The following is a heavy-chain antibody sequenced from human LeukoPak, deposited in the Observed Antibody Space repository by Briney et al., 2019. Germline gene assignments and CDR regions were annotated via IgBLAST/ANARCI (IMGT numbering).Heavy chain of an antibody. V-gene: IGHV3-21*01. CDR2: ISSSSSYI. CDR3: ARLWQPDYGDCLDH. D-gene: IGHD4-17*01. CDR1: GFTFSSYS. J-gene: IGHJ4*02. Sequence: GGSLRLFCAASGFTFSSYSMNWVRQAPGKGLEWVSSISSSSSYIYYADSVKGRFTISRDNAKNSLYPQMNSLRAEDTAVYYCARLWQPDYGDCLDHWGQGTLVTVTS.